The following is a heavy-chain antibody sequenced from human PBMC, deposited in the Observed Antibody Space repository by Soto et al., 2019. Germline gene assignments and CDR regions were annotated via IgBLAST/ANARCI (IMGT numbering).Heavy chain of an antibody. CDR2: IYYSGST. D-gene: IGHD6-19*01. CDR1: GGSISSSSYY. CDR3: AAGSGWYQFDY. V-gene: IGHV4-39*01. Sequence: QLQLQESGPGLVKPSETLSLTCTVSGGSISSSSYYWGWIRQPPGKGLEWIGSIYYSGSTYYNPSLKSRVTISVDTSKNQFSLKLSSVTAADTAVYYCAAGSGWYQFDYWGRGTLVTVSS. J-gene: IGHJ4*02.